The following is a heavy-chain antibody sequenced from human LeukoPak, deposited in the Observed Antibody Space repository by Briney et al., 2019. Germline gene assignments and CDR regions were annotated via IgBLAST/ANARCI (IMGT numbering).Heavy chain of an antibody. CDR1: GFTFSSYS. J-gene: IGHJ6*03. Sequence: GGSLRLSCAASGFTFSSYSMNWVRQAPGKGVEWVSSITSSGRYIYYADSVKGRFTISRDNAKNSLYLQMDSLRVEDTAVYYCARDPYSGNYGAYYYYYMDVWGKGTTVTISS. CDR2: ITSSGRYI. D-gene: IGHD1-26*01. CDR3: ARDPYSGNYGAYYYYYMDV. V-gene: IGHV3-21*06.